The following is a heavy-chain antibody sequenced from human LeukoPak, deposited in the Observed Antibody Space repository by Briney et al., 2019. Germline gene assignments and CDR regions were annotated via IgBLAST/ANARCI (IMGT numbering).Heavy chain of an antibody. CDR3: ARTFGGGDCQSWDK. V-gene: IGHV3-21*01. CDR1: GFTFSSYS. CDR2: ISSSSSYI. D-gene: IGHD2-21*02. J-gene: IGHJ4*02. Sequence: GGSLRLSCAASGFTFSSYSMNWVRQAPGKGLEWVSSISSSSSYIYYADSVKGRFTISRDNAKHSLYLQMNSLRAEDTAVYYCARTFGGGDCQSWDKWGQGTLVTVSS.